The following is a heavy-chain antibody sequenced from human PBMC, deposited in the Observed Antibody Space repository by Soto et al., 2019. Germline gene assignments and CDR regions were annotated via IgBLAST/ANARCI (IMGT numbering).Heavy chain of an antibody. CDR2: INPGNGDT. Sequence: ASVKVSCKASGYPFTIYAIHWVHQAPGQSLEWMGWINPGNGDTKYSQIFQGRVTITWDTSARTAYMDLSSLISEDTADYYCARDSSSSRSFDYWGQGARVTSPQ. D-gene: IGHD6-6*01. J-gene: IGHJ4*02. CDR1: GYPFTIYA. CDR3: ARDSSSSRSFDY. V-gene: IGHV1-3*01.